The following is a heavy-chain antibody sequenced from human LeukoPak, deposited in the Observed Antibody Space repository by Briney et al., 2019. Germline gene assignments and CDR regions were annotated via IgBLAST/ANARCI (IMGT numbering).Heavy chain of an antibody. D-gene: IGHD2-15*01. CDR1: GRSISSYY. CDR3: GRHAWVDSDYFDY. V-gene: IGHV4-59*08. J-gene: IGHJ4*02. CDR2: IYYSGST. Sequence: PSETLSLTCTLSGRSISSYYWRWIRQPPGKGLEWIGYIYYSGSTNYNPSLKNRVTISVDTCKKQFSLKLSSVTAADTAVYYCGRHAWVDSDYFDYWGQGTLVTVSS.